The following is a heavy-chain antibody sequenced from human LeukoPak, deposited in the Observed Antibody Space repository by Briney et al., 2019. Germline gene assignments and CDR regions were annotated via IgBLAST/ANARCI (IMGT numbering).Heavy chain of an antibody. J-gene: IGHJ4*02. CDR2: IKEDGSEK. D-gene: IGHD1-1*01. CDR1: GFTFTFYW. CDR3: AKDGESGIQYTQGYFDY. V-gene: IGHV3-7*01. Sequence: GGSLRLSCAASGFTFTFYWMNWVRQAPGKGLEWVANIKEDGSEKYYVDSVRGRFTISRDNAKKSLFLQMTGLRAEDTAVYYCAKDGESGIQYTQGYFDYWGQGTLVTVSS.